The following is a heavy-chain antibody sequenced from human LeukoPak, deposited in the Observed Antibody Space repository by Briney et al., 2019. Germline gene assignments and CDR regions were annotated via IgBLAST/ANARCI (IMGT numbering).Heavy chain of an antibody. D-gene: IGHD6-19*01. CDR2: IYYSGST. Sequence: PSQTLSLTCTVSGGSISSGGYYWSWIRQHPGKGLEWIGYIYYSGSTYYNSSLQSRVTMSVDTSKNQFSLKLSSVTAADTAVYYCARGIKHHGWPFDYWGQGTLVTVSS. CDR3: ARGIKHHGWPFDY. V-gene: IGHV4-31*03. J-gene: IGHJ4*02. CDR1: GGSISSGGYY.